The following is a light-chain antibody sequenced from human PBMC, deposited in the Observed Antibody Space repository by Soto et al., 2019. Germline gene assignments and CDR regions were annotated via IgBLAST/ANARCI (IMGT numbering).Light chain of an antibody. V-gene: IGLV1-44*01. CDR2: SNN. CDR1: SSNIGSHT. Sequence: QSVLTQPPSASGTPGQRVTISCSGGSSNIGSHTVNWYQHLPGTAPKLLIYSNNQRPSGVPDRFSGSVSGTSASLAISGLQSEDEAYYYCAAWHDSLNGPVFGGGTKLTVL. CDR3: AAWHDSLNGPV. J-gene: IGLJ2*01.